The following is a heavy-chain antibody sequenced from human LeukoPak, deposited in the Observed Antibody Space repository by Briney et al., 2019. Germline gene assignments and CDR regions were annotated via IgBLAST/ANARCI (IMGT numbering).Heavy chain of an antibody. V-gene: IGHV4-34*01. CDR3: ARGHFSASLDS. J-gene: IGHJ5*02. Sequence: SETLSLTCAVYGGSFSGYYWSWIRQPPGKGLEWIGEINHSGSTNYNPSLKSRVTIPVDTSKNQFSLKLSSVTAADTAVYYCARGHFSASLDSWGQGTLVTVSS. D-gene: IGHD6-25*01. CDR1: GGSFSGYY. CDR2: INHSGST.